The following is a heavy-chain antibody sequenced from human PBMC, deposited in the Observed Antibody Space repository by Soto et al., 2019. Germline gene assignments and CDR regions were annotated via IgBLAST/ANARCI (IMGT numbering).Heavy chain of an antibody. CDR1: GGYISSGGYY. J-gene: IGHJ4*02. D-gene: IGHD3-16*02. Sequence: PSETLSLTCTVSGGYISSGGYYCSWIRQHPGKGLEWIGYIYYSGSTYYNPSLKSRITISVDTSKNQFSLKLSSVTAADTAVYYCARLRLGELSSYYFDYWGQGTLVTVSS. CDR2: IYYSGST. V-gene: IGHV4-31*03. CDR3: ARLRLGELSSYYFDY.